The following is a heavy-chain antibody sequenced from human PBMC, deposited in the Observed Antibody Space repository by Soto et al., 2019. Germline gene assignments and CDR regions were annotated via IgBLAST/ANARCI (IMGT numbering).Heavy chain of an antibody. J-gene: IGHJ4*02. V-gene: IGHV3-33*01. D-gene: IGHD4-17*01. Sequence: QVKLVESGGGVVQPGRSLRLSCAASGFTFRSHGMHWVRQAPGKGLEWVAVIWYDGSNQYYGDSVKGRFTISRDNSKNTLSLQMNSLRAEDTAIYYCAGEGYGGGAPFDCWGQGTLVTVSS. CDR1: GFTFRSHG. CDR2: IWYDGSNQ. CDR3: AGEGYGGGAPFDC.